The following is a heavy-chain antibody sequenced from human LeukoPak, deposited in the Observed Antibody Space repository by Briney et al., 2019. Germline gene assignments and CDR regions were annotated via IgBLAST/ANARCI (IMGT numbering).Heavy chain of an antibody. CDR2: IYYSGST. Sequence: SETLSLTCTVSGVSISSGGYYWSWIRQHPGKGLEWIGYIYYSGSTYYDPSLKSRVTISVDTSKNQFSLKLSSVTAADTAVYYCARGYRDYGGSGSGYYFDYWGQGTLVTVSS. V-gene: IGHV4-31*03. D-gene: IGHD4-23*01. CDR3: ARGYRDYGGSGSGYYFDY. J-gene: IGHJ4*02. CDR1: GVSISSGGYY.